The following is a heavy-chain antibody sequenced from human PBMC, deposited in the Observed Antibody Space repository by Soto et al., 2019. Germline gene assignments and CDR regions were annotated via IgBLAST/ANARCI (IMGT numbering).Heavy chain of an antibody. J-gene: IGHJ5*02. CDR1: GFTFTSSA. CDR2: IVVGSGNT. V-gene: IGHV1-58*01. Sequence: SVKVSCKASGFTFTSSAVQWVRQARGQRLEWIGWIVVGSGNTNYAQKFQERVTITRDMSTSTAYMELSSLRSEDTAVYCCAAVATIFGVVTLTNWFDPWGQGTLVTVSS. CDR3: AAVATIFGVVTLTNWFDP. D-gene: IGHD3-3*01.